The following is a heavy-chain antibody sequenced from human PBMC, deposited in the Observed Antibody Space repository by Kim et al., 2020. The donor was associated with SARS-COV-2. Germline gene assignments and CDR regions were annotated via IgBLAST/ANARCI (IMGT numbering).Heavy chain of an antibody. CDR3: ARYYYGSGSYQYYYYYYGMDV. V-gene: IGHV1-69*04. CDR2: IIPILGIA. J-gene: IGHJ6*02. D-gene: IGHD3-10*01. CDR1: GGTFSSYA. Sequence: SVKVSCKASGGTFSSYAISWVRQAPGQGLEWMGRIIPILGIANYAQKFQGRVTITADKSTSTAYMELSSLRSEDTAVYYCARYYYGSGSYQYYYYYYGMDVWGQGTTVTVSS.